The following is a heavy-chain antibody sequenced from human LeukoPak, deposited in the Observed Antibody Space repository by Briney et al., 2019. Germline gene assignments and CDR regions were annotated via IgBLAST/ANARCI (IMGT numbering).Heavy chain of an antibody. CDR1: GFTFDDCA. V-gene: IGHV3-9*01. CDR3: AKAITMIVVVKNYFDC. J-gene: IGHJ4*02. Sequence: GGSLRLSCAASGFTFDDCAMHWVRQAPGKGLEWVSGISWNSGSIGYADSVKGRFTISRDNAKNSLYLQMNSLRAEDTALYYCAKAITMIVVVKNYFDCWGQGTLVTVSS. CDR2: ISWNSGSI. D-gene: IGHD3-22*01.